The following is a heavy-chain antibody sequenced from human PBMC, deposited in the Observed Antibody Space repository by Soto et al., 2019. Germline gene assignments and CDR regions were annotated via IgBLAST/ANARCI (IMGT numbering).Heavy chain of an antibody. CDR2: ISPRSGGT. Sequence: GASVKVSCKASGYTFIDYYIHWVRQAPGQGLEWVGWISPRSGGTNYAQQFEGRVTMTRDTSISTAYMELTSLKSEDTAVYYCTKKRGGPFTLDPWGQGTRVTVSS. D-gene: IGHD3-16*01. V-gene: IGHV1-2*02. J-gene: IGHJ5*02. CDR3: TKKRGGPFTLDP. CDR1: GYTFIDYY.